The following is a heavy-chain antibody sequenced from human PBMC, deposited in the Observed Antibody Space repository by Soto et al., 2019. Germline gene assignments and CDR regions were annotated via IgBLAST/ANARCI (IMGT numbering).Heavy chain of an antibody. CDR1: GYTFTRNA. Sequence: ASVKVSCKASGYTFTRNAIHWVRQAPGQRLEWIGKIDAGNGNTKYSQKFQDRVTITRDTSASAAYMELRTLRSEDTAVYYCAREKAADPLYNWFDPWGQGTLVTVSS. V-gene: IGHV1-3*01. CDR2: IDAGNGNT. D-gene: IGHD6-13*01. CDR3: AREKAADPLYNWFDP. J-gene: IGHJ5*02.